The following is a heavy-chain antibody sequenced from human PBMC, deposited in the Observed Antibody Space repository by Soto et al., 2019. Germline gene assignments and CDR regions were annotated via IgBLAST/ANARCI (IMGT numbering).Heavy chain of an antibody. CDR3: VRDRRIYYSDPHDEFVASDYEV. V-gene: IGHV1-69*01. CDR2: FIPIFRTL. D-gene: IGHD3-22*01. J-gene: IGHJ3*01. CDR1: GGIFGSHG. Sequence: QVQLIQSEAEVKKPGSSVRVSCTASGGIFGSHGFSWVRQAPGQRLEWVGGFIPIFRTLTYTEKFQARLRTAAYESTNTVYLDLSSLTSEDTAVYYCVRDRRIYYSDPHDEFVASDYEVWGQGTMVSVSS.